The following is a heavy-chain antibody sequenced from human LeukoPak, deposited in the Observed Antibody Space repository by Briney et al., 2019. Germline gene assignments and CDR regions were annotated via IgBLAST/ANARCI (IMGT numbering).Heavy chain of an antibody. Sequence: GGSLRLSCEASGFTFSTYSMNWVRQAPGKGLEWVSSITSSSGYIYYADSVKGRFTISRDNAKNSLYLQMNSLRAEETAVYYCARDRWGYSYGGDWGQGTLVTVSS. D-gene: IGHD5-18*01. CDR3: ARDRWGYSYGGD. J-gene: IGHJ4*02. V-gene: IGHV3-21*01. CDR2: ITSSSGYI. CDR1: GFTFSTYS.